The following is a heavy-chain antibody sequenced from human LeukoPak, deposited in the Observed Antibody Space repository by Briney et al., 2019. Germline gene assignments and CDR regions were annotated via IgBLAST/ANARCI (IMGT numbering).Heavy chain of an antibody. Sequence: GGSLRLSCVASGFTFSSYSMNWVRQAPGKGLEWVSSISSSSSYIYYADSVKGRFTISRDNAKNSLYLQMNSLRAEDTAVYYCARGNRDLYCSSTSCYPVLGGQGTLVTVSS. CDR1: GFTFSSYS. D-gene: IGHD2-2*01. V-gene: IGHV3-21*01. J-gene: IGHJ4*02. CDR3: ARGNRDLYCSSTSCYPVL. CDR2: ISSSSSYI.